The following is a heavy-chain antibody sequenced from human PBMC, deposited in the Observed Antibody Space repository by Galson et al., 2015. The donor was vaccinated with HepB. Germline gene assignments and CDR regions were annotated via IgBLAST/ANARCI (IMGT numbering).Heavy chain of an antibody. CDR3: ARDRYLGYSYSWDCDY. V-gene: IGHV1-2*02. CDR2: INPNSGGT. D-gene: IGHD1-26*01. J-gene: IGHJ4*02. Sequence: SVKVSCKASGYTFTGHYIHWVRQAPGQGPEWMGWINPNSGGTKYAQKFQGRVTMTRDTSISTANMELDRLTFDGTAIYYCARDRYLGYSYSWDCDYWGQGTLVTVSS. CDR1: GYTFTGHY.